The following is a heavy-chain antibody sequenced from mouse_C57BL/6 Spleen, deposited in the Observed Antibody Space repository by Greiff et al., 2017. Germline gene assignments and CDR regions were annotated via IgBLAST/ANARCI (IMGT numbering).Heavy chain of an antibody. D-gene: IGHD1-1*01. J-gene: IGHJ3*01. V-gene: IGHV1-50*01. Sequence: QVQLQQPGAELVKPGASVKLSCKASGYTFTSYWMQWVKQRPGQGLEWIGEIDPSDSYTNSNPKFKGKATLTVDTSSSTAYMQLSSLTSEDSAVYYCARGGYYGSRAWFAYWGQGTLVTVSA. CDR1: GYTFTSYW. CDR2: IDPSDSYT. CDR3: ARGGYYGSRAWFAY.